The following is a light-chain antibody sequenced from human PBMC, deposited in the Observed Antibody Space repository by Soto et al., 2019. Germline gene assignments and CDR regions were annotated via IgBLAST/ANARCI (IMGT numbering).Light chain of an antibody. CDR1: QSISSG. CDR3: QQYNSYPIT. Sequence: DIQMTQSPSTLSASVGDRVTITCRASQSISSGLAWYQQKPGKAPKSLIYKASSLESGVPSRFSGGGSGTEFTLTISSLQPDDFATYYCQQYNSYPITFGQGTRLEIK. V-gene: IGKV1-5*03. CDR2: KAS. J-gene: IGKJ5*01.